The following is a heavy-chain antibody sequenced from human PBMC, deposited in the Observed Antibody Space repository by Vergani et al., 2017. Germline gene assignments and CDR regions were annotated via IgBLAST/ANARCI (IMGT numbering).Heavy chain of an antibody. Sequence: QVQLVQSGAEVKKPGSSVKVSCKASGYTFSNYYMHWVRQAPGQGREWMGIINPSGGHTNYAQKFQGRVTMTRDTSTSTVYMELSSLRSEDTAIYYCARGYYGILTGYRYWGQGTLVTVSA. J-gene: IGHJ4*02. D-gene: IGHD3-9*01. CDR1: GYTFSNYY. CDR2: INPSGGHT. CDR3: ARGYYGILTGYRY. V-gene: IGHV1-46*03.